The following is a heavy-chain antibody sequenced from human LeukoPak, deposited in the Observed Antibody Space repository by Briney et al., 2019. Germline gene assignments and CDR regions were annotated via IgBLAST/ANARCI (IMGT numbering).Heavy chain of an antibody. CDR1: GGTFSSYA. V-gene: IGHV1-18*01. D-gene: IGHD3-9*01. CDR2: ISAYNGNT. Sequence: GASVKVSCKASGGTFSSYAISWVRQAPGQGLEWMGWISAYNGNTNYAQRLQGRVTMTTDTSTSTAYMELRSLRSDDTAVYYCARAGILTGYYNARVLDYWGQGTLVTVSS. J-gene: IGHJ4*02. CDR3: ARAGILTGYYNARVLDY.